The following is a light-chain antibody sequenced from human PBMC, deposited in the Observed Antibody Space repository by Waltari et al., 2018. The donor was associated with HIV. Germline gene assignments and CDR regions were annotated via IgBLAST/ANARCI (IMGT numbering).Light chain of an antibody. CDR2: TNT. V-gene: IGLV1-44*01. J-gene: IGLJ2*01. CDR3: ATWDDSLNGHVV. CDR1: TSNIGDNT. Sequence: ISCSGSTSNIGDNTVNWYQQLPGTAPKLLIYTNTQRPSGVPDRFSGSKSGTSASLAISGLQSEDEADYYCATWDDSLNGHVVFGGGTKLTVL.